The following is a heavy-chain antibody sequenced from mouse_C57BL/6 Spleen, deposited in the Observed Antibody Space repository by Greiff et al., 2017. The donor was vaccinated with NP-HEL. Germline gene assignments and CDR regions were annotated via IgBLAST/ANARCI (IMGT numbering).Heavy chain of an antibody. CDR2: IRLKSDNYAT. V-gene: IGHV6-3*01. D-gene: IGHD1-1*01. J-gene: IGHJ1*03. Sequence: EVKVEESGGGLVQPGGSMKLSCVASGFTFSNYWMNWVRQSPEKGLEWVAQIRLKSDNYATHYAESVKGRFTISRDDSKSSVYLQMNNLRAEDTGIYYCTGNGYGSSHWYFDVWGTGTTVTVSS. CDR1: GFTFSNYW. CDR3: TGNGYGSSHWYFDV.